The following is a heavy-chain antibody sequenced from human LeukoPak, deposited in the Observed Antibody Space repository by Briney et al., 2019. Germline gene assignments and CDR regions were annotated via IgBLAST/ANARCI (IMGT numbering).Heavy chain of an antibody. D-gene: IGHD5-12*01. CDR2: ISYDGSTE. Sequence: GGSLRLSCAASGFTFSNYGMHWVRQAPGKGLDWVAVISYDGSTEYYADSVKGRFTISRDNSKNTLYLQMNSLRAEDTAVYYCASDSLNIVATYAFDIWGQGTMVTVSS. CDR1: GFTFSNYG. J-gene: IGHJ3*02. V-gene: IGHV3-30*03. CDR3: ASDSLNIVATYAFDI.